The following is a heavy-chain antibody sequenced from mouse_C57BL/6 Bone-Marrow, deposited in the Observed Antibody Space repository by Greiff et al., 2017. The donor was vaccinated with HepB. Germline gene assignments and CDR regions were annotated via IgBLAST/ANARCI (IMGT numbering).Heavy chain of an antibody. CDR3: ARSPPFFDY. Sequence: EVQLQQSGPELVKPGASVKISCKASGYTFTDYYMNWVKQSHGKSLEWIGDINPNNGGTSYNQKFKGKATLTVDKSSSTAYMELRSLTSEDSAVYYCARSPPFFDYWGQGTTRTVSS. J-gene: IGHJ2*01. V-gene: IGHV1-26*01. CDR1: GYTFTDYY. CDR2: INPNNGGT.